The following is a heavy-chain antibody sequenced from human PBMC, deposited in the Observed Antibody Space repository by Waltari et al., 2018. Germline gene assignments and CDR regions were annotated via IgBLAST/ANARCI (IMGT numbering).Heavy chain of an antibody. V-gene: IGHV5-51*01. CDR2: IYPGDSDT. J-gene: IGHJ4*02. D-gene: IGHD3-10*01. CDR3: VVGSSFDY. CDR1: GYSFTTTW. Sequence: DVQVVPSGAAVKKPGESLRLSCAGSGYSFTTTWIGGVRQMPGKGLEWMGIIYPGDSDTRYSPSFQGQVTISADKSINTAYLQWSTLKASDTAMYYCVVGSSFDYWGQGTLVTVSS.